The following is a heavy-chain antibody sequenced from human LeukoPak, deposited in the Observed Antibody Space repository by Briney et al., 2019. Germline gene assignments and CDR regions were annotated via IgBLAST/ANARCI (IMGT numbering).Heavy chain of an antibody. Sequence: ETLSLTCAVSGDSISSSHWWSWVRQAPGKGLEWVSSISGGGETTHYAESVKGRFTISRDNSKNTLYLQMNSLRAEDTAVYYCAELGITMIGGVWGKGTTVTISS. CDR2: ISGGGETT. V-gene: IGHV3-23*01. D-gene: IGHD3-10*02. J-gene: IGHJ6*04. CDR3: AELGITMIGGV. CDR1: GDSISSSH.